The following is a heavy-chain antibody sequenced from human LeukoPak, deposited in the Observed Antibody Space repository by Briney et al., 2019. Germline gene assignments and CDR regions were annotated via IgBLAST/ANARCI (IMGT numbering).Heavy chain of an antibody. D-gene: IGHD1-26*01. J-gene: IGHJ3*02. V-gene: IGHV5-51*01. Sequence: GESLKISCKGSGYSFTSYWIGWGRQMPGKGLEWMWIIYPGDSDTRYSPSFQGQVTISADKSISTAYLQWSSLKASDTAMYYCARLSGSYYSAFDIWGQGTMVTVSS. CDR2: IYPGDSDT. CDR3: ARLSGSYYSAFDI. CDR1: GYSFTSYW.